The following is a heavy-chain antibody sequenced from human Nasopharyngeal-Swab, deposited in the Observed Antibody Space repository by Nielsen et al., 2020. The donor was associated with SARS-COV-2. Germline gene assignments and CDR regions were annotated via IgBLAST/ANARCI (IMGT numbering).Heavy chain of an antibody. D-gene: IGHD2-2*01. CDR1: GFSTTTYG. V-gene: IGHV3-23*01. CDR3: AKGSPGQCSSVTCTGAMYFDP. J-gene: IGHJ4*02. Sequence: GGSLRLSCAASGFSTTTYGVSWVRQAPGNGLAWVSSISDGGSTYYADSAKGRFTISRDNSKNSLYLQLNSLRDEDTAVYYCAKGSPGQCSSVTCTGAMYFDPWGQGTLVTVSS. CDR2: ISDGGST.